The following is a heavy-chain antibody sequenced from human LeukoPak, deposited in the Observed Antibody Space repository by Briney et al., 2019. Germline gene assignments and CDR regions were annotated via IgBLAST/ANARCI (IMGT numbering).Heavy chain of an antibody. CDR3: AKPLRYPYYYYGMDV. CDR2: ISHDGSNK. CDR1: GFTFSSYG. J-gene: IGHJ6*02. D-gene: IGHD3-9*01. Sequence: GGSLRLSCAASGFTFSSYGMHWVRQAPGKGLEWVAVISHDGSNKYYADSVKGRFTISRDNSKNTLYLQMNSLRAEDTAVYYCAKPLRYPYYYYGMDVWGQGTTVTVSS. V-gene: IGHV3-30*18.